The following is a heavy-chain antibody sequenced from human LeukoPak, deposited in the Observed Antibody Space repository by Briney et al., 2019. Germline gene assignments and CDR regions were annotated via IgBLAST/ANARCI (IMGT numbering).Heavy chain of an antibody. Sequence: KPSETLSLTCTVSGGSISSYYWSWIRQPAGKGLEWIGRIYTSGSTNYNPSLKSRVTMSVDTSKNQFSLKLSSVTAADTAVYYCARAYCSGGSCYSGFDYWGQGTLVTVSS. CDR1: GGSISSYY. V-gene: IGHV4-4*07. D-gene: IGHD2-15*01. CDR3: ARAYCSGGSCYSGFDY. J-gene: IGHJ4*02. CDR2: IYTSGST.